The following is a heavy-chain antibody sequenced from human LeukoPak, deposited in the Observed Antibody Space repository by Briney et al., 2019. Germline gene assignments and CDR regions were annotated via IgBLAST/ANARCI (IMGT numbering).Heavy chain of an antibody. CDR3: ARDVGILTGSYYYYYMDV. J-gene: IGHJ6*03. V-gene: IGHV4-34*01. CDR1: GGSFSGYY. Sequence: SETLSLTCAVYGGSFSGYYWSWIRQPPGKGLEWIGEINHSGSTNYNPSLKSRVTISVDTSKNQFSLKLSSVTAADTAVYYCARDVGILTGSYYYYYMDVWGKGTTVTVSS. CDR2: INHSGST. D-gene: IGHD3-9*01.